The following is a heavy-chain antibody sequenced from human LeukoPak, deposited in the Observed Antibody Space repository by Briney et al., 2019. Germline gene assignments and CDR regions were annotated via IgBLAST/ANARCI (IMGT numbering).Heavy chain of an antibody. Sequence: PGGSLRLSCAASGFTFSSYAMSWVRQAPGKGREWVSAISGSGGSTYYADSVKGRFTISRDNSKNTLYLQMNSLRAEDTAVYYCAKDSHPAVGVTFDYWGQGTLVTVSS. CDR1: GFTFSSYA. D-gene: IGHD6-19*01. J-gene: IGHJ4*02. CDR3: AKDSHPAVGVTFDY. CDR2: ISGSGGST. V-gene: IGHV3-23*01.